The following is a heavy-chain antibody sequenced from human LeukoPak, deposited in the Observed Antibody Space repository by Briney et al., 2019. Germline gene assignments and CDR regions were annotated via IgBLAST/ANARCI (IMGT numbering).Heavy chain of an antibody. CDR2: IYTSGST. V-gene: IGHV4-61*02. CDR1: GGSISSGSYY. CDR3: ASRKLGNDY. D-gene: IGHD7-27*01. J-gene: IGHJ4*02. Sequence: TSETLSLTCTVSGGSISSGSYYWSWIRQPAGKGLEWIGRIYTSGSTNYNPSLKSRVTISVDTSKNQFSLKLISVTAADTAVYYCASRKLGNDYWGQGTLVTVSS.